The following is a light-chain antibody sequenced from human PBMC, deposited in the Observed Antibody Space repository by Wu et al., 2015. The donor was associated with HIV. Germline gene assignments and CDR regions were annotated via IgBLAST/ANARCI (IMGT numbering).Light chain of an antibody. CDR1: QSIGSN. CDR2: GAS. J-gene: IGKJ5*01. CDR3: QHYSSWPPPT. V-gene: IGKV3-15*01. Sequence: EILMTQSPGTLSVSPGEGATLSCRASQSIGSNLAWYQVKAGQVPRLLIYGASTRVTDISDRFSGSGSGTEFALTINSVQSEDSATYYCQHYSSWPPPTFGQGTRLDI.